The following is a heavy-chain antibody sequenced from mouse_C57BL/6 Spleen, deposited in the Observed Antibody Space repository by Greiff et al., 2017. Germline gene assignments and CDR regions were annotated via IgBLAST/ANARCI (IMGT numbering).Heavy chain of an antibody. CDR2: IDSETGGT. J-gene: IGHJ3*01. V-gene: IGHV1-15*01. Sequence: QVQLKESGAELVRPGASVTLSCKASGYTFTDYEMHWVKQTPVHGLEWIGAIDSETGGTAYNQKFKGKAILTADKSSSTAYMELRSLTSEDSAVYYCTRWGTTVVDSWFAYWGQGTLVTVSA. CDR3: TRWGTTVVDSWFAY. CDR1: GYTFTDYE. D-gene: IGHD1-1*01.